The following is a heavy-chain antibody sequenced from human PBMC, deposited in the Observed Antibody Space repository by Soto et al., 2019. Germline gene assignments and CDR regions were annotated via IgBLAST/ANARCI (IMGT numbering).Heavy chain of an antibody. D-gene: IGHD2-2*01. CDR2: ISGSGDST. Sequence: PGXSLRLSGAGSGFTFSSYAMNWVRQAPGKGLEWVSVISGSGDSTYYADSVKGLFTISRDNFKNTLYLQMNSLRAEDTAVYYCAKTCSSTNCYLDYWGQGTLVTVYS. CDR1: GFTFSSYA. J-gene: IGHJ4*02. V-gene: IGHV3-23*01. CDR3: AKTCSSTNCYLDY.